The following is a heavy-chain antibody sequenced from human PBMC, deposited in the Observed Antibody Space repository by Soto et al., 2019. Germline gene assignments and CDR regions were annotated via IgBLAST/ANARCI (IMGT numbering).Heavy chain of an antibody. CDR2: IYYSGST. V-gene: IGHV4-59*01. J-gene: IGHJ5*02. Sequence: PSETLSLTCTFSRLSISSYYWSWIRKTPGKGLEWIGYIYYSGSTNYNPSLKSRVTISVDTSKNQFSLKLSSVTAADTAVYYCAREGYCSSTSCYEKYGWFDPWGQGTLVTVS. D-gene: IGHD2-2*01. CDR3: AREGYCSSTSCYEKYGWFDP. CDR1: RLSISSYY.